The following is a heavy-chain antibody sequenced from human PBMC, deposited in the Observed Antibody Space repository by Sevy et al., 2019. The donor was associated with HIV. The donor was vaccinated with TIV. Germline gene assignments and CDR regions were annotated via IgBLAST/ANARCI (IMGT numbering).Heavy chain of an antibody. V-gene: IGHV3-48*02. Sequence: GGSQRLSCVASGFTFRTHSMNWVRQAPGKGLEWISVVSGSGRSISYADPVKGRFTVSRDNAKNSLSLQMNSLRDEDTAVYYCAREAGYSSSSVFYYYGMDVWGQGTTVTVSS. CDR2: VSGSGRSI. CDR1: GFTFRTHS. D-gene: IGHD6-6*01. CDR3: AREAGYSSSSVFYYYGMDV. J-gene: IGHJ6*02.